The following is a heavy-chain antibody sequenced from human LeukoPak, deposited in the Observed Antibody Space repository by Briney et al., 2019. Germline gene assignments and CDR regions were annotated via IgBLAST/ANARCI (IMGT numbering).Heavy chain of an antibody. CDR2: INWNGGST. CDR3: ARGPRHNNWFDP. V-gene: IGHV3-20*04. CDR1: GFTFDDHG. Sequence: GGSLRLSCAASGFTFDDHGMNWVRQAPGKGLEWVSGINWNGGSTFYADSVKGRLTISRDNAKNALYLQMNSLRAEDTAVYYCARGPRHNNWFDPWGQGTLVTVSS. J-gene: IGHJ5*02.